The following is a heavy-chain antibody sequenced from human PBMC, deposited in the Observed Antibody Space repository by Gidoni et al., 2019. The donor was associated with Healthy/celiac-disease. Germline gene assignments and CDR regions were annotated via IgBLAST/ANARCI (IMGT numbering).Heavy chain of an antibody. CDR2: ISYDGSNK. CDR3: ASWLAGGGDYYYGMDV. Sequence: QVQLVESGGGVVQPGRSLRLSCAASGFTFRRYAMHWVRQAPGKGLEWVAVISYDGSNKYYADSVKGRFTISRDNSKNTLYLQMNSLRAEDTAVYYCASWLAGGGDYYYGMDVWGQGTTVTVSS. V-gene: IGHV3-30-3*01. CDR1: GFTFRRYA. D-gene: IGHD2-21*01. J-gene: IGHJ6*02.